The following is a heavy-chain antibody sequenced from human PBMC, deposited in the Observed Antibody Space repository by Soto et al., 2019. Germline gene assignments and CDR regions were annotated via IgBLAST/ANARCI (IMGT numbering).Heavy chain of an antibody. CDR2: ISSSGSTI. V-gene: IGHV3-11*01. CDR1: GFPFSDYY. Sequence: GGSLRLSCAASGFPFSDYYMSWIRQAPGKGLEWVSYISSSGSTIYYADSVKGRFTISRDNAKNSLYLQMNSLRAEDTAVYYCAGPKDDYGDFSESYWGQGTLVTVSS. CDR3: AGPKDDYGDFSESY. D-gene: IGHD4-17*01. J-gene: IGHJ4*02.